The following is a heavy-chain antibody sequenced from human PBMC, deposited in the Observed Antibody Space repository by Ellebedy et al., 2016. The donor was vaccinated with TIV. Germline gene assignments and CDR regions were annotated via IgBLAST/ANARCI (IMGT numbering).Heavy chain of an antibody. D-gene: IGHD6-6*01. V-gene: IGHV3-9*01. CDR3: AKDLNSIAARHEFDY. J-gene: IGHJ4*02. CDR1: GFTFDGYA. Sequence: LSLTCAASGFTFDGYAMHWVRQVPGKGLEWVSGISWNGGTIGYADSAKGRFTISRDNAQNSVSLQMDRLRVEDTAFYFCAKDLNSIAARHEFDYWGQGILVTVSS. CDR2: ISWNGGTI.